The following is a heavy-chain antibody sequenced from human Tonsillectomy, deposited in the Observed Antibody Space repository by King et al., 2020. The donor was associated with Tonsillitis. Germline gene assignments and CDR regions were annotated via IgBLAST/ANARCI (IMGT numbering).Heavy chain of an antibody. CDR2: IYYSGST. CDR3: ARDARWLQYPPRDDYYYYYMDV. CDR1: GGSISSYY. J-gene: IGHJ6*03. D-gene: IGHD5-24*01. Sequence: QLQESGPGLVKPSETLSLTCTVSGGSISSYYWSWIRQPPGKGLEWIGYIYYSGSTNYNPSLKSRVTISVDTSKNQFSLKLSSVTAADTAVYYCARDARWLQYPPRDDYYYYYMDVWGKGTTVTVSS. V-gene: IGHV4-59*01.